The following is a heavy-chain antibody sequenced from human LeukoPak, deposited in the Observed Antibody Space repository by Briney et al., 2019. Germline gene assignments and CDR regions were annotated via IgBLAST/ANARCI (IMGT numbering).Heavy chain of an antibody. V-gene: IGHV1-69*13. J-gene: IGHJ1*01. CDR3: ARGPMVRGLITYAEYLQH. Sequence: SVKVSCKASGGTFSSYAISWVRQAPGQGLEWMGGIIPIFGTANYAQNFQGRVTITADESTATAYMELSSLKSEDTAVYYCARGPMVRGLITYAEYLQHWGQGTLVTVSS. D-gene: IGHD3-10*01. CDR1: GGTFSSYA. CDR2: IIPIFGTA.